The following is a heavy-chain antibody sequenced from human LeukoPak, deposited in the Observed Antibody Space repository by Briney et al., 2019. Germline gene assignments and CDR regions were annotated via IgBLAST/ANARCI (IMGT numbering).Heavy chain of an antibody. CDR1: GVTVSSDY. V-gene: IGHV3-53*04. D-gene: IGHD2/OR15-2a*01. J-gene: IGHJ4*02. CDR3: ASRMTF. CDR2: IYREGNT. Sequence: PGGSLRLSCAASGVTVSSDYMSWVRQAPGKGLEWVSVIYREGNTYYADSVKGRFTISRHNSKNTLFLQMDSLRTEDTAIYYCASRMTFGGQGTLVTVSS.